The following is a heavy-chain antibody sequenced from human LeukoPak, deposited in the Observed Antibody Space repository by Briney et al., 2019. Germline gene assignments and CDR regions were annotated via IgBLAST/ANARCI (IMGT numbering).Heavy chain of an antibody. CDR3: ARKFTGIDY. CDR2: INPNSGGT. CDR1: GYTFTAYY. J-gene: IGHJ4*02. V-gene: IGHV1-2*02. D-gene: IGHD3-10*01. Sequence: GASLKVSCKASGYTFTAYYIHWVRRAPGQGLEWMGWINPNSGGTESAQKFQGRVTMTRDTSISTAYMELSRLRSDDTAVYYCARKFTGIDYWGQGTLVTVSS.